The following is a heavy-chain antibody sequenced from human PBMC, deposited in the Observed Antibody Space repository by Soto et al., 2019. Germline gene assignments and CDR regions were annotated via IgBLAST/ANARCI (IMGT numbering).Heavy chain of an antibody. V-gene: IGHV4-4*07. J-gene: IGHJ5*02. D-gene: IGHD2-2*01. CDR3: ARGGGYCSSTSCYRRFDP. CDR2: IYTSGST. CDR1: GGSISSYY. Sequence: TSETLSLTCTVSGGSISSYYWSWIRQPAGKGLEWIGRIYTSGSTNYNPSLKSRVTMSVDTSKNQFSLKLSSVTAADTAVYYCARGGGYCSSTSCYRRFDPWGQGTLVTVSS.